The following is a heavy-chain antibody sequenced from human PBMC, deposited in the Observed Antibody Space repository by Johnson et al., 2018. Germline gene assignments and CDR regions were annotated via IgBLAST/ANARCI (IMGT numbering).Heavy chain of an antibody. CDR1: GFTFSSYA. J-gene: IGHJ6*03. Sequence: VQLVESGGGVVQPGRSLRLSCAASGFTFSSYAMHWVRQAPGKGLEWVAVISDDGSNKYYADSVKGRFTISRDNSKDTLYLQMNSLIPEDTAFYYRARRNYDYYYVDVWGRGTTVAVAS. CDR2: ISDDGSNK. V-gene: IGHV3-30*03. CDR3: ARRNYDYYYVDV.